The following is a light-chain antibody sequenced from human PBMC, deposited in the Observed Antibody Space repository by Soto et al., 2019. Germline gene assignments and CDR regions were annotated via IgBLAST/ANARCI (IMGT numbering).Light chain of an antibody. J-gene: IGLJ2*01. V-gene: IGLV7-46*01. CDR3: FPSQWGSWEFV. CDR2: DTS. Sequence: QAVVTQEPSLTVSPGGTVTLTCGSSTGAVTSGHYPYWFQQKPGQAPRTLIYDTSNKHSWTPARFSGSLLGGKAALTLSGAEAEGWAEYFRFPSQWGSWEFVFGGGTQLTVL. CDR1: TGAVTSGHY.